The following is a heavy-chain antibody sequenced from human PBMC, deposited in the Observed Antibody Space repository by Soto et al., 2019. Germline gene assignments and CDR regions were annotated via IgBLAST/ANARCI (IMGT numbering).Heavy chain of an antibody. D-gene: IGHD3-9*01. V-gene: IGHV4-59*01. CDR3: GRVLDYDVLTGYYSVFDY. J-gene: IGHJ4*02. Sequence: SETLSLTCTVSGDSISSFYWSWIRQPPGKALEWIGYMYHSGSTTYNPSLKSRVTLSLDTSKNQFSLRLRSVTAADTARFFCGRVLDYDVLTGYYSVFDYWGQGTLVTVSS. CDR1: GDSISSFY. CDR2: MYHSGST.